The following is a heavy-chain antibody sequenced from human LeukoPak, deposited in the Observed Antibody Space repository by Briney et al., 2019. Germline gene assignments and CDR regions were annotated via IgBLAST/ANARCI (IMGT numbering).Heavy chain of an antibody. CDR1: GFTFDDYA. D-gene: IGHD3-9*01. Sequence: HTGGSLRLSCAASGFTFDDYAMHWLRHAPGKGLEWVSLISGDGGSTYYADSVKGRFTVSRDNSKNSLYLQMNSLRTEDTALYYCAAEYYDILTGYSWGQGTLVTVSS. V-gene: IGHV3-43*02. CDR2: ISGDGGST. J-gene: IGHJ4*02. CDR3: AAEYYDILTGYS.